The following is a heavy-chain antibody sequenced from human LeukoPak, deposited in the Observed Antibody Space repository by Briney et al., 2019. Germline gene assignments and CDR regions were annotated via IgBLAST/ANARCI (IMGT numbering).Heavy chain of an antibody. J-gene: IGHJ5*02. CDR1: GGTFSSYA. CDR3: AIYYYGSGSYLTWFDP. V-gene: IGHV1-69*13. D-gene: IGHD3-10*01. Sequence: SVKVSCKASGGTFSSYAISWVRQAPGQGLEWMGGIIPIFGTANYAQKFQGRVTITAYESTSTAYMELSSLRSEDTAVYYCAIYYYGSGSYLTWFDPWGQGTLVTVSS. CDR2: IIPIFGTA.